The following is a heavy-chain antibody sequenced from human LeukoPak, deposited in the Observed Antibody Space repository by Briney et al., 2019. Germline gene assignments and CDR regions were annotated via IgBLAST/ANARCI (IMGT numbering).Heavy chain of an antibody. Sequence: PSETLSLTCAVYGGSFSGYYWSWIRQPPGKGLEWIGEINHSGSTEYNPSLKSRVTMSVDTFKNQFSLNLSSVTAADTAVYYCARGGRDDYNYSHYYYYMDVWGKGTTVTVSS. CDR3: ARGGRDDYNYSHYYYYMDV. D-gene: IGHD5-24*01. V-gene: IGHV4-34*01. J-gene: IGHJ6*03. CDR1: GGSFSGYY. CDR2: INHSGST.